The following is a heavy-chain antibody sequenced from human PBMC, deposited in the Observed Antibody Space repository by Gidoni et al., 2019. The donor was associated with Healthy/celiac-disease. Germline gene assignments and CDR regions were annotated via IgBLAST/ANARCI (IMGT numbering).Heavy chain of an antibody. CDR2: INHSGST. Sequence: QVQLQQWGAGLLKPSETLSLTCAVYGGSFSGYYWSWIRQPPGKGLEWIGEINHSGSTNYNPSLKSRVTISVDTSKNQFSLKLSSVTAADTAVYYCARATAMVTYYYYGMDVWGQGTTVTVSS. V-gene: IGHV4-34*01. CDR3: ARATAMVTYYYYGMDV. CDR1: GGSFSGYY. J-gene: IGHJ6*02. D-gene: IGHD5-18*01.